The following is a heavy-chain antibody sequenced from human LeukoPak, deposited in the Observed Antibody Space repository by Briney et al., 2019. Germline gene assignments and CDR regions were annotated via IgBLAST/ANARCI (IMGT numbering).Heavy chain of an antibody. CDR2: IYTSGST. V-gene: IGHV4-4*09. Sequence: SETLSLTCAVYGGSFSGYYWSWIRQPPGKGLEWIGYIYTSGSTNYNPSLKSRVTISVDTSKNQFSLKLSSVTAADTAVYYCARHGDIWGQGTMVTVPS. CDR3: ARHGDI. J-gene: IGHJ3*02. CDR1: GGSFSGYY.